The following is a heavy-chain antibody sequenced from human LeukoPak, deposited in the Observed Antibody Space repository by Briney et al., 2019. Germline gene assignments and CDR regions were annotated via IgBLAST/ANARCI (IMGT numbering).Heavy chain of an antibody. J-gene: IGHJ4*02. Sequence: PGGSLRLSCAASGFTFSSYAMSWVRQAPGKGLEWVSAISGSGGSTYYADSVKGRFTISRDNSKNTLYLQMNSLRAEDTAVYYCARSRTMVRGAMLYYFDYWGQGTLVTVSS. V-gene: IGHV3-23*01. CDR3: ARSRTMVRGAMLYYFDY. CDR1: GFTFSSYA. D-gene: IGHD3-10*01. CDR2: ISGSGGST.